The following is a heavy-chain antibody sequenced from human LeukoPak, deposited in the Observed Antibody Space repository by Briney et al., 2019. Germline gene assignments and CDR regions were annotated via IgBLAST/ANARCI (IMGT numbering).Heavy chain of an antibody. CDR3: ARPFHSYYYDSSGTQITRDY. D-gene: IGHD3-22*01. Sequence: GESLKISCKGSGYSFTSYWIGWVRQMPGKGLGWMGIIYPGDSDTRYSPSFQGQVTISADKSISTAYLQWSSLKASDTAMYYCARPFHSYYYDSSGTQITRDYWGQGTLVTVSS. CDR1: GYSFTSYW. CDR2: IYPGDSDT. J-gene: IGHJ4*02. V-gene: IGHV5-51*01.